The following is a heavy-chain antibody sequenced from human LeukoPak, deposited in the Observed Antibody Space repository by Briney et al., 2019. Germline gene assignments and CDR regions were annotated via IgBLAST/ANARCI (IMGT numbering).Heavy chain of an antibody. D-gene: IGHD6-13*01. J-gene: IGHJ4*02. CDR3: ARGVSGYSSSWYIDY. Sequence: GASVKVSCKASGYTFTSYAMHWVRQAPGQRLEWMGWINAGNGNTKYSQKFQGRVTMTRNTSISTAYMELSSLRSEDTAVYYCARGVSGYSSSWYIDYWGQGTLVTVSS. CDR2: INAGNGNT. V-gene: IGHV1-3*01. CDR1: GYTFTSYA.